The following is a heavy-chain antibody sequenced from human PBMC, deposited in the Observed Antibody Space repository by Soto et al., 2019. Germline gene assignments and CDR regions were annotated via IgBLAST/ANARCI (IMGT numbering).Heavy chain of an antibody. Sequence: QVQLVESGGGVVQPGRSLRLSCAASGFTFSSYGMHWVRQAPGKGLEWVAVIWYDGSNKYYADSVKGRFTSSRDNSKNTLYLQMNSLRAEDTAVYYCARYYDSSGYPRYYFDYWGQGTLVTVSS. CDR3: ARYYDSSGYPRYYFDY. CDR1: GFTFSSYG. CDR2: IWYDGSNK. J-gene: IGHJ4*02. V-gene: IGHV3-33*01. D-gene: IGHD3-22*01.